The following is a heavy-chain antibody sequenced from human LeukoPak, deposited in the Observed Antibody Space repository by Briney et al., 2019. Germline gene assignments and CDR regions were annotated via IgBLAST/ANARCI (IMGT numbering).Heavy chain of an antibody. D-gene: IGHD1-26*01. CDR2: INTNTGNP. Sequence: ASVKVSCKASGYTFTSYAMNWVRQAPGQGLEWMGWINTNTGNPTYAQGFTGRFVFSLDTSVSTAYLQISSLKAEDTAVYYCARGGAMGGYYYYYGMDVWGQGTTVTVSS. J-gene: IGHJ6*02. V-gene: IGHV7-4-1*02. CDR1: GYTFTSYA. CDR3: ARGGAMGGYYYYYGMDV.